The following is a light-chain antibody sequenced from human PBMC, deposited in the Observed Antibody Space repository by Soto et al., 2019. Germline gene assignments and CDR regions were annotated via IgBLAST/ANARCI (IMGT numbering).Light chain of an antibody. J-gene: IGLJ1*01. CDR1: TGAVTSGHY. CDR3: LVIYPGVGEV. Sequence: QAVVTQEPSLTVSPGGTVTLTCGSSTGAVTSGHYPHWFEQKPGQVLRTLIYDTSNRHSWTPARLSGSLLGGKAALTLSDAQPEDEATYYCLVIYPGVGEVFGTGAKLTVL. V-gene: IGLV7-46*01. CDR2: DTS.